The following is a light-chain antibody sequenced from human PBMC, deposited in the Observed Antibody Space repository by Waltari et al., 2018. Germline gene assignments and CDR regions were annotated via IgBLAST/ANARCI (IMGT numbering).Light chain of an antibody. CDR2: VNSDGSH. CDR1: SGHSSNV. J-gene: IGLJ3*02. Sequence: QLVLTQSPSPSASLGASVSLTCSLCSGHSSNVTAQLQQQPQKGPRFLLKVNSDGSHSKGGEIPDRFSGSSSGAERYLPISSLQSEDEADYYCQTGGHGTWVFGGGTRLTVL. CDR3: QTGGHGTWV. V-gene: IGLV4-69*01.